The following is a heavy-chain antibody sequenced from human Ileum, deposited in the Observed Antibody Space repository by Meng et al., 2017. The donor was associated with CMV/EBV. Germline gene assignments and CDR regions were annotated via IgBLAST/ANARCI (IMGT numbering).Heavy chain of an antibody. Sequence: SETLSLTCTVSGGSISSGDYYRSWIRQPPGKGLEWIGYIYYSGSTYYNPSLKSRVTISVDTSKNQFSLKLSSVTAADTAVYYCARDRGVTDYYYYYGMDVWGQGTTVTVSS. CDR1: GGSISSGDYY. CDR2: IYYSGST. CDR3: ARDRGVTDYYYYYGMDV. D-gene: IGHD1-20*01. J-gene: IGHJ6*02. V-gene: IGHV4-30-4*08.